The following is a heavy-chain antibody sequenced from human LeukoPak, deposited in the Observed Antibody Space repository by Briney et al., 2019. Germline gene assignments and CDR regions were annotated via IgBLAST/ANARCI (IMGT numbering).Heavy chain of an antibody. D-gene: IGHD6-19*01. V-gene: IGHV1-69*13. CDR1: GGTFSSYA. J-gene: IGHJ4*02. CDR3: ARVRYSSGNFDY. CDR2: IIPIFGTA. Sequence: GASVKVSCKASGGTFSSYAISWVRQAPGQGLEWMGAIIPIFGTANYAQKFQGRVTITADESTSTAYMELSSLRSEDTAVYYCARVRYSSGNFDYWGQGTLVTVSS.